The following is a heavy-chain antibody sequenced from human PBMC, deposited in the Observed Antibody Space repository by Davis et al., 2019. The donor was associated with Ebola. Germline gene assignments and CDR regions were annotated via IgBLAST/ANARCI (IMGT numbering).Heavy chain of an antibody. V-gene: IGHV4-34*01. CDR1: GGSFSGYY. CDR3: ASADYYYYYYMDV. Sequence: PGGSLRLSCAVYGGSFSGYYWSWIRQPPGKGLEWIGEINHSGSTNYNPSLKSRVTISVDTSKNQFSLKLSSVTAADTAVYYCASADYYYYYYMDVWGKGTTVTVSS. J-gene: IGHJ6*03. CDR2: INHSGST.